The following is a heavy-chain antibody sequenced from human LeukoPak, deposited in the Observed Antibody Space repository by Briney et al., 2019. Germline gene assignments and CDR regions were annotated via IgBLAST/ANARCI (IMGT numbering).Heavy chain of an antibody. V-gene: IGHV3-72*01. D-gene: IGHD5-24*01. CDR1: GFTFSDHY. J-gene: IGHJ4*02. Sequence: GGSLRLSCAASGFTFSDHYMDWVRQAPGKGLEWVGRTRDKSNSYITEYAASVKGRFTISRDKSKNTLYLQMNSLRAEDTAVYYCAKDGAKDGYNYPDYWGQGTLVTVSS. CDR3: AKDGAKDGYNYPDY. CDR2: TRDKSNSYIT.